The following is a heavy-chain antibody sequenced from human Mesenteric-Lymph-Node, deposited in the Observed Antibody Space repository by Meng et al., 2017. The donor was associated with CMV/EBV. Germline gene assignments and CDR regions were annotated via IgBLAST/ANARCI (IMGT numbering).Heavy chain of an antibody. V-gene: IGHV4-31*02. J-gene: IGHJ2*01. D-gene: IGHD4-23*01. CDR2: IHYSGRT. CDR3: ASCYGGNAWYFDL. CDR1: GDSISSGDYY. Sequence: TVSGDSISSGDYYWSWIRQHPGKGLEWIGYIHYSGRTYYNPSLRSRATISIDTSKNQFSLKLNFVTAADTAVYYCASCYGGNAWYFDLWGRGTLVTVSS.